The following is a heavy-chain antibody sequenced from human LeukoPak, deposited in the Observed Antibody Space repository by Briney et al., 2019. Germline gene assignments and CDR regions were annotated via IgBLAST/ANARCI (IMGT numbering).Heavy chain of an antibody. CDR2: INHSGST. Sequence: SETLSLTCAVYGGSFSGYYWSWIRQPPGKGPEWNGEINHSGSTNYNPSLKSRVTISVDTSKNQFSLKLSSVTAADTAVYYCARGLTESGWYESGVDWGQGTLVTVSS. CDR3: ARGLTESGWYESGVD. D-gene: IGHD6-19*01. J-gene: IGHJ4*02. V-gene: IGHV4-34*01. CDR1: GGSFSGYY.